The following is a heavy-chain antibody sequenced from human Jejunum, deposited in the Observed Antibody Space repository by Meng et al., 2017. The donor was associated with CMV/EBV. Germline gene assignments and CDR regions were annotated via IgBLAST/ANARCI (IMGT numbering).Heavy chain of an antibody. D-gene: IGHD1-26*01. Sequence: SCKASGYNFTKNNIIWVRPAPGQGPEWMGWINTNPGNPTYAQGFTGRFVFSLDTSVSTTYLQISSLKAEDTAVYYCARDGLSGRYFDYWGQGTLVTVSS. J-gene: IGHJ4*02. CDR3: ARDGLSGRYFDY. V-gene: IGHV7-4-1*02. CDR2: INTNPGNP. CDR1: GYNFTKNN.